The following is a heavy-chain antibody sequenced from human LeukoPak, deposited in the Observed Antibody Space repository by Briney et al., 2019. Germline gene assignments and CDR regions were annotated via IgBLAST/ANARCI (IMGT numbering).Heavy chain of an antibody. Sequence: GGSLRLSCAASGFTVSSNYMSWVRQAPGKGLAWVSVIYSGCSTYYADSGQGRFTIYRDNCKNTLYLQMTSLRAEDTAVYYCARVDDYFDYWGQGTLVTVST. CDR2: IYSGCST. CDR1: GFTVSSNY. V-gene: IGHV3-53*01. D-gene: IGHD2-2*03. CDR3: ARVDDYFDY. J-gene: IGHJ4*02.